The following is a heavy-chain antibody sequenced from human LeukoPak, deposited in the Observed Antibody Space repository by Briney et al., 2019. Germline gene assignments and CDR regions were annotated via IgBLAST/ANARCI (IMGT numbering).Heavy chain of an antibody. D-gene: IGHD3-3*01. Sequence: SETLSLTCTVSGGSISSSSYSWGWIRQPPGKGLEWIGSIYYSGSTYYNPSLKSRVTISVDTSKNQFSLKLSSVTAADTAVYYCARGGDFWSGYFGQADAFDIWGQGTMVTVSS. CDR1: GGSISSSSYS. CDR3: ARGGDFWSGYFGQADAFDI. J-gene: IGHJ3*02. V-gene: IGHV4-39*01. CDR2: IYYSGST.